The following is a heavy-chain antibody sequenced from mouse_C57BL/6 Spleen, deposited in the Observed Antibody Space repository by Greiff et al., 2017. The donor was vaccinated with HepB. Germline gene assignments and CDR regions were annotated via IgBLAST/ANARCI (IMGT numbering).Heavy chain of an antibody. Sequence: EVQGVESGGDLVKPGGSLKLSCAASGFTFSSYGMSWVRQTPDKRLEWVATISSGGSYTYYPDSVKGRFTISRDNAKNTLYLQMSSLKSEDTAMYYCARHGPIYYDYDAWFAYWGQGTLVTVSA. D-gene: IGHD2-4*01. CDR2: ISSGGSYT. CDR1: GFTFSSYG. CDR3: ARHGPIYYDYDAWFAY. J-gene: IGHJ3*01. V-gene: IGHV5-6*01.